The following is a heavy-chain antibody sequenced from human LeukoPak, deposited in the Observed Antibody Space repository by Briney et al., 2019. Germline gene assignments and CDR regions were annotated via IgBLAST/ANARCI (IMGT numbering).Heavy chain of an antibody. CDR2: ISAYNGNT. Sequence: GASVKVSCKSSGYTFTSYGISWVRQAPGQGLEWMGWISAYNGNTNYAQKLQGRVTMTTDTSTSTAYMELRSLRSDDTAVYYCARDGIKGVLDVGYFDYWGQGTLVTLSS. J-gene: IGHJ4*02. D-gene: IGHD1-1*01. CDR3: ARDGIKGVLDVGYFDY. V-gene: IGHV1-18*01. CDR1: GYTFTSYG.